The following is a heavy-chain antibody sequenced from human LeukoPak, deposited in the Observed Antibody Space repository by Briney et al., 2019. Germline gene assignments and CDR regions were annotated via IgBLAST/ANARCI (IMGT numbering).Heavy chain of an antibody. CDR3: ARMGDSSSSWEYYYMDV. J-gene: IGHJ6*03. CDR1: GGSISSYY. CDR2: IYYSGST. Sequence: PSETLSLTCTVSGGSISSYYWSWIRQPPGKGLEWIGYIYYSGSTNYNPSLKSRVTISVDTSKNQFSLKLSSVTAADTAVYYCARMGDSSSSWEYYYMDVWGKGTTVTVSS. D-gene: IGHD6-6*01. V-gene: IGHV4-59*01.